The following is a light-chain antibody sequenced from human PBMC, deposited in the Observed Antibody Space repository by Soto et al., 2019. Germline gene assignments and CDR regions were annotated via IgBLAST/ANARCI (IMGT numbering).Light chain of an antibody. CDR1: SGSIASNY. V-gene: IGLV6-57*04. Sequence: NFMLTQAHSVSESPGKTVTISCTRSSGSIASNYVQWFQQRPGSAPTTVIYDDNQRPSGVPDRFSGSIDSSSNSASLTISGLKTEDDADYYCQSYDNSNVVFGGGTKLTVL. CDR2: DDN. J-gene: IGLJ2*01. CDR3: QSYDNSNVV.